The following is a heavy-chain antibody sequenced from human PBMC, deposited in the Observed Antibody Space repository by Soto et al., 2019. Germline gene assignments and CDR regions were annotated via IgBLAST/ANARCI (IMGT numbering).Heavy chain of an antibody. Sequence: SETLSPTFTVSGDSINNYYWSWILQPAGKGLEWIGRIYMSGSTNYKPSLKSRVTMSIDTSNNHFSLDLQSVTDADKAVYYCARTVGAAYYFDFWRQGAPVTVS. J-gene: IGHJ4*02. D-gene: IGHD1-26*01. CDR1: GDSINNYY. V-gene: IGHV4-4*07. CDR2: IYMSGST. CDR3: ARTVGAAYYFDF.